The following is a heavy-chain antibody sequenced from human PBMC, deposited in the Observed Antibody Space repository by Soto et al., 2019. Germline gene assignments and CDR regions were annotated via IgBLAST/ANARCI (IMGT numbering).Heavy chain of an antibody. CDR1: GYTFGKYG. Sequence: QVQLVQSGTEVKKPGASVKVSCKASGYTFGKYGISWVRQAPGQGLEWVGWISVYHGNTVHAQKFRGRVNMTTDTWTSTAYMELVSLKSDDKAIYYCAKDCSGASCCFGIWGQGTLVTVCS. V-gene: IGHV1-18*01. CDR3: AKDCSGASCCFGI. D-gene: IGHD2-15*01. J-gene: IGHJ4*02. CDR2: ISVYHGNT.